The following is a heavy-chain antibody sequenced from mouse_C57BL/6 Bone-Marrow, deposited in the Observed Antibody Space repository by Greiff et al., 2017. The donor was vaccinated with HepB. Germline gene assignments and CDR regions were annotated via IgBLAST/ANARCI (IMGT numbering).Heavy chain of an antibody. CDR3: ASLYYYGSSYVEDAMDY. J-gene: IGHJ4*01. D-gene: IGHD1-1*01. CDR1: GYTFTSYW. CDR2: IDPNSGGT. Sequence: QVQLKQPGAELVKPGASVKLSCKASGYTFTSYWMHWVKQRPGRGLEWIGRIDPNSGGTKYNEKFKSKATLTVDKPSSTAYMQLSSLTSEDSAVYYCASLYYYGSSYVEDAMDYWGQGTSVTVSS. V-gene: IGHV1-72*01.